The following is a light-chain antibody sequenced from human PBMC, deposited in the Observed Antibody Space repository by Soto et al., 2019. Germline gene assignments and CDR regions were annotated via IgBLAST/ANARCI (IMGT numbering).Light chain of an antibody. J-gene: IGLJ3*02. CDR1: SSNIGNNY. CDR2: RNT. V-gene: IGLV1-47*01. Sequence: QLVLTQPPSASGTPGQRVTISCSGSSSNIGNNYVYWYHQLPGTAPKLLIYRNTQRPSAVPDRFSASKSGTSASLAISGLPSEDEADYYCATWDDSLSGWVFGGGTKLTVL. CDR3: ATWDDSLSGWV.